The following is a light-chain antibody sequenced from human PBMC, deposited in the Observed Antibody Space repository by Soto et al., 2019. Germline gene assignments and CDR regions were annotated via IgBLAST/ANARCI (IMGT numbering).Light chain of an antibody. J-gene: IGKJ1*01. Sequence: DIQMTHSPSTLSGSVGDRVTITCRARQTITSWLDWYQQKPGKAHKLLIYKASTLKSGVPSRFSGSGSGTEFTLTISSLQPDDFATYSCQHYNSYSEAFGQGTK. V-gene: IGKV1-5*03. CDR2: KAS. CDR3: QHYNSYSEA. CDR1: QTITSW.